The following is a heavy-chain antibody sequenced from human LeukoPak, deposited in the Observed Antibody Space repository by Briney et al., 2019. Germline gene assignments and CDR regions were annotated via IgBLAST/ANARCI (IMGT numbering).Heavy chain of an antibody. CDR1: GFTFSSYA. Sequence: GGSLRLSCAASGFTFSSYAMHWVRQAPGKGLEWVAVISYDGSNKYYADSVKGRFTISRDNSKNTLYLQMNSLRAEDTAVYYCASSYSSSWYPSGWFDPWGQGTLVTVSS. CDR3: ASSYSSSWYPSGWFDP. CDR2: ISYDGSNK. D-gene: IGHD6-13*01. J-gene: IGHJ5*02. V-gene: IGHV3-30-3*01.